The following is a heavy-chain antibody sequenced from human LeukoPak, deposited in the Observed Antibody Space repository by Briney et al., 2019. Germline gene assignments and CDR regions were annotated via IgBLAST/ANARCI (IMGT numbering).Heavy chain of an antibody. CDR3: ARGGSGYSYFDY. CDR1: GGSISSDF. J-gene: IGHJ4*02. V-gene: IGHV4-4*07. CDR2: IYTSGST. Sequence: SETLSLTCTVSGGSISSDFWSWIRQPAGKGLEWIGRIYTSGSTNYNPSLKSRVSMSVDTSKNQFSLKLSSVTAADTAVYYCARGGSGYSYFDYWGQGTLVTVSS. D-gene: IGHD3-22*01.